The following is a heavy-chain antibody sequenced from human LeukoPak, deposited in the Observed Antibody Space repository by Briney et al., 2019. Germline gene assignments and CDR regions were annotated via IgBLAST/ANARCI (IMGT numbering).Heavy chain of an antibody. J-gene: IGHJ4*02. Sequence: SETLSLTCTVSGGSISSSSYYWSWIRQPAGKGLEWIGRIYTSGSTNYNPSLKSRVTMSVDTSKNQFSLKLSSVTAADTAVYYCARDESYYGSGSYPGHWGQGTLVTVSS. CDR3: ARDESYYGSGSYPGH. CDR1: GGSISSSSYY. V-gene: IGHV4-61*02. D-gene: IGHD3-10*01. CDR2: IYTSGST.